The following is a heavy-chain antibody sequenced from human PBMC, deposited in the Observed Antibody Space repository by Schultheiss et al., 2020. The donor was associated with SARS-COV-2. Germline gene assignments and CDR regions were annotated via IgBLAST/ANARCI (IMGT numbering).Heavy chain of an antibody. CDR1: GGSISSGGYY. CDR2: IYYSGST. CDR3: ARGRPGYSSGWYYFDY. V-gene: IGHV4-31*03. D-gene: IGHD6-19*01. Sequence: SETLSLTCTVSGGSISSGGYYCSWIRQHPGKGLEWIGYIYYSGSTYYNPSLKSRVTISVDTSKNQFSLKLSSVTAADTAVYYCARGRPGYSSGWYYFDYWGQGTLVTVSS. J-gene: IGHJ4*02.